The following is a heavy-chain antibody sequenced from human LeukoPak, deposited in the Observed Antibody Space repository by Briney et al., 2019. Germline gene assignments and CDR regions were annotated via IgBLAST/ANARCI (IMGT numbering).Heavy chain of an antibody. CDR2: IYYSGST. D-gene: IGHD3-22*01. V-gene: IGHV4-39*01. CDR3: ARHPVTMVYYYDSSGYPIFYFDY. CDR1: GGSISSSSYY. Sequence: SSETLSLTCTVSGGSISSSSYYWGWIRQPPGKGLEWIGSIYYSGSTYYNPSLKSRVTISVDTSKNQFSLKLSSVTAADTAVYYCARHPVTMVYYYDSSGYPIFYFDYWGQGTLVTVSS. J-gene: IGHJ4*02.